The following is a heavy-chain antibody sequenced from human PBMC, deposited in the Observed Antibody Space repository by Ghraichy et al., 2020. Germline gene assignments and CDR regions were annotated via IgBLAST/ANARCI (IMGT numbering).Heavy chain of an antibody. Sequence: ASVKVSCKASGYTFTSYGISWVRQAPGQGLEWMGWISAYNGNTNYAQKLQGRVTMTTDTSTSTAYMELRSLRSDDTAVYYCARDYLGVYEWERPNRAFDIWGQGTMVTVSS. V-gene: IGHV1-18*04. D-gene: IGHD1-26*01. CDR1: GYTFTSYG. J-gene: IGHJ3*02. CDR2: ISAYNGNT. CDR3: ARDYLGVYEWERPNRAFDI.